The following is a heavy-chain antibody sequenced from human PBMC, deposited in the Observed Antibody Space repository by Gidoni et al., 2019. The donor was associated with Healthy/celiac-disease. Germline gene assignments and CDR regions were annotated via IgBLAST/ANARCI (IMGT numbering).Heavy chain of an antibody. Sequence: QVQLVESGGGVVQPGRSLRLSCAASGFTFSSYAMHWVRQAPGKGLEWVAVISYDGSNKYYADSVKGRFTISRDNSKNTLYLQMNSLRAEDTAVYYCATLDDYGDYFDYWGQGTLVTVSS. CDR3: ATLDDYGDYFDY. CDR2: ISYDGSNK. D-gene: IGHD4-17*01. V-gene: IGHV3-30-3*01. CDR1: GFTFSSYA. J-gene: IGHJ4*02.